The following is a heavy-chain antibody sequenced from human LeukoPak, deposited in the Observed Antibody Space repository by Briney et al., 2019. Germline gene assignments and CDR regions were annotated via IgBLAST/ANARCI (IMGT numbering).Heavy chain of an antibody. CDR1: GGSISSYY. CDR3: VRVNGYDSSGYYFDY. J-gene: IGHJ4*02. V-gene: IGHV4-59*01. CDR2: ISYSGST. D-gene: IGHD3-22*01. Sequence: PETLSLTCTVSGGSISSYYWSWIRQPPGKGLEWIGYISYSGSTNYNPSLKSRVSISVDTSKNQFSLKLSSVTAADTAVYYCVRVNGYDSSGYYFDYWGQGTLVTVSS.